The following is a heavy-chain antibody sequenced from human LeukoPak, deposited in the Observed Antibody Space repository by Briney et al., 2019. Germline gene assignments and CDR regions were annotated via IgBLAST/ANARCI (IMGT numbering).Heavy chain of an antibody. D-gene: IGHD6-19*01. CDR1: GGSFSGYY. V-gene: IGHV4-34*01. Sequence: SETLSLTCAVYGGSFSGYYWSWIRQPPGKGLEWIGEINHSGSTNYNPSLKSRVTISVDTSKNQFSLKLSSVTAADTAVYYCARGIAVASFDYWGQGTLVTVSS. J-gene: IGHJ4*02. CDR2: INHSGST. CDR3: ARGIAVASFDY.